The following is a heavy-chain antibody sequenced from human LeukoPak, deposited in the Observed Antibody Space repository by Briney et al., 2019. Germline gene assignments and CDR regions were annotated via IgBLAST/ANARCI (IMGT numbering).Heavy chain of an antibody. CDR2: ISTSSSYI. CDR3: AKDMNSWRDGSGLGDYFDF. CDR1: GFTISRYT. V-gene: IGHV3-21*04. D-gene: IGHD6-19*01. Sequence: GGSLTLSCAASGFTISRYTMNWLRQAPGKGLEWVSSISTSSSYIFYADSVKGRFTISRDNAKNSLYLKMNSMRADDTAVYYCAKDMNSWRDGSGLGDYFDFCGQGTLVTVSS. J-gene: IGHJ4*03.